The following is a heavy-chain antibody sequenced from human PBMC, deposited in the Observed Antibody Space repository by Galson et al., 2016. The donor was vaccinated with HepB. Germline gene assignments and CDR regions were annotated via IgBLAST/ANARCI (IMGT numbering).Heavy chain of an antibody. CDR3: AKYLRVTTPYFEY. CDR2: LTDSGGIT. Sequence: LSCAASGFTFSSYAMGWVRQAPGKGLEWVSSLTDSGGITHYADSVKGRFTISRDNSRNTLYLQMNSLRAEDTAIYYCAKYLRVTTPYFEYWGQGTLVTVSS. J-gene: IGHJ4*02. CDR1: GFTFSSYA. D-gene: IGHD4-17*01. V-gene: IGHV3-23*01.